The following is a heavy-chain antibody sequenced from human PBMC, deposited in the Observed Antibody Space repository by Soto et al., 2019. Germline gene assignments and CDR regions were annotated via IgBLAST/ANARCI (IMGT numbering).Heavy chain of an antibody. D-gene: IGHD3-3*01. J-gene: IGHJ5*02. Sequence: QVQLVQSGAEVKKPGASVKVPCKASGYTFTSYYMHWVRQAPGQGLEWMGIINPSGGSTSYQQNFQGRVTMTRDTSTSTVYMELSSLRSEDTAVYYCARAYYDFWSGSDQNWFDPWGQGTLVTVSS. CDR1: GYTFTSYY. CDR2: INPSGGST. V-gene: IGHV1-46*01. CDR3: ARAYYDFWSGSDQNWFDP.